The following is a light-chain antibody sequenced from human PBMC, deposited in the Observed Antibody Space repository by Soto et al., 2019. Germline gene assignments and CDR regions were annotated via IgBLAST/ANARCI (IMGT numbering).Light chain of an antibody. Sequence: EIVLTQSPGTLSLSPGERATLSCRASQSVSSSSLTWYQQKPGQAPRLLIYGASTRATGIPDRFSGSGSGTDFSLTISRLEPEDFAVYYCLQFDISPLYTFGQGTQVDIK. CDR3: LQFDISPLYT. CDR2: GAS. V-gene: IGKV3-20*01. CDR1: QSVSSSS. J-gene: IGKJ2*01.